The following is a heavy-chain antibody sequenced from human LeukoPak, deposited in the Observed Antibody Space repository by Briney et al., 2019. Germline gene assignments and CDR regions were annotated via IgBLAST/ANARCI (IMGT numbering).Heavy chain of an antibody. J-gene: IGHJ6*03. Sequence: PSETLSLTCTVSGGSISSYYWSWIRQPPGKGVEWIGYIYYSGSTNYNPSLKSRVTISVDTSKNQFSLKLSSVTAADTAVYYCARGAARYYYHYMDVWGKGTTVTVSS. CDR2: IYYSGST. CDR3: ARGAARYYYHYMDV. V-gene: IGHV4-59*01. CDR1: GGSISSYY.